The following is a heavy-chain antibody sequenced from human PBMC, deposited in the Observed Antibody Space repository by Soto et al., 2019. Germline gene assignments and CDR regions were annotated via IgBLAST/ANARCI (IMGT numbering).Heavy chain of an antibody. J-gene: IGHJ4*02. CDR1: GGSISRSSYY. V-gene: IGHV4-39*01. Sequence: QMQRQESGPGLVKPSENLSLTCTVSGGSISRSSYYWGWIRQPPGKGLEWIGSIYYSGSTHYNPSLKSRVTISVDTSKNQFSLKLSSVTAADTAVYYCATLWFGAADYWGQGTLVTVSS. CDR2: IYYSGST. CDR3: ATLWFGAADY. D-gene: IGHD3-10*01.